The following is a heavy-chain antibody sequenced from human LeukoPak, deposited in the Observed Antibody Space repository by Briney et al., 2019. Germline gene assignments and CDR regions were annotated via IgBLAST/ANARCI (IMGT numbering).Heavy chain of an antibody. J-gene: IGHJ4*02. CDR1: GYTFTAYY. D-gene: IGHD3-22*01. CDR3: ASVTYSDFSEHDY. CDR2: IHPKSGDT. Sequence: ASVKVSCKASGYTFTAYYIHWVRQAPGQGLEWMGWIHPKSGDTIYAKKFQGRVTMTRDTSIDTAYMQLNTLTSDDTAIYYCASVTYSDFSEHDYWGQGTLVTVPS. V-gene: IGHV1-2*02.